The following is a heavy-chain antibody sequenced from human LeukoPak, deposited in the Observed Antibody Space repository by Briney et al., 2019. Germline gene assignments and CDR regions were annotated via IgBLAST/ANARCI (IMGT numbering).Heavy chain of an antibody. Sequence: SETLSLTCAVSGYSISSGYYWDWIRQPPGKGLEWIGTVYHSGTTFYNSSLKSRITISVDTSKNQFSLKLSSVTAADTAVYFRARDERFGVLNFWGQGTLVTVSS. J-gene: IGHJ4*02. D-gene: IGHD3-16*01. CDR2: VYHSGTT. CDR1: GYSISSGYY. V-gene: IGHV4-38-2*02. CDR3: ARDERFGVLNF.